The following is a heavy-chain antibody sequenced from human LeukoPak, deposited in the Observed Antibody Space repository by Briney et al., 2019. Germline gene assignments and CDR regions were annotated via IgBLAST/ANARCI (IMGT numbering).Heavy chain of an antibody. CDR2: ISYGGST. Sequence: SETLSLTCTVSGGSISSSTYYWGWLRQPPGTGREWIGSISYGGSTYYNSSRKDRVTISVDTSKNQFSLKLNSVTAAATAVYYCARPLVPAATTGFDYWGQGTLVTVSS. CDR1: GGSISSSTYY. J-gene: IGHJ4*02. D-gene: IGHD2-2*01. CDR3: ARPLVPAATTGFDY. V-gene: IGHV4-39*01.